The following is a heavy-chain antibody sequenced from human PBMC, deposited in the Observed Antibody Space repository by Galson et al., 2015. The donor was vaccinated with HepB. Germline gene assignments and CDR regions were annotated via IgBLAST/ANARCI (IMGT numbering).Heavy chain of an antibody. CDR3: ARSNYYDFWSGYYYFDY. V-gene: IGHV4-61*02. CDR1: GGSISSGSYY. Sequence: TLSLTCTVSGGSISSGSYYWSWIWQPAGKGLEWIGRIYTSGSTNYNPSLKSRVTMSVDTSKNQFSLKLSSVTAADTAVYYCARSNYYDFWSGYYYFDYWGQGTLVTVSS. D-gene: IGHD3-3*01. J-gene: IGHJ4*02. CDR2: IYTSGST.